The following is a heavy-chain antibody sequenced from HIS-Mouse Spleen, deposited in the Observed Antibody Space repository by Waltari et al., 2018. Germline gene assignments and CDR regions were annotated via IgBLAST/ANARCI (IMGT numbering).Heavy chain of an antibody. CDR2: INHSGST. J-gene: IGHJ2*01. CDR3: ARVRTGDTSYWYFDL. CDR1: GGSFSGYY. V-gene: IGHV4-34*01. Sequence: QVQLQQWGAGLSKPSETLSLTCAVDGGSFSGYYWSWIRQPPGKGLEWTGEINHSGSTNHSPSLKRRVTIAVDTSKNQCSLKLSAVTAADTSVYYCARVRTGDTSYWYFDLWGRGTLVTVSS. D-gene: IGHD7-27*01.